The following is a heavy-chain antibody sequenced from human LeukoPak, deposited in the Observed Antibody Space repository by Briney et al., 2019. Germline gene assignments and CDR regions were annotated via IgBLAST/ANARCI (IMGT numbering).Heavy chain of an antibody. J-gene: IGHJ4*02. V-gene: IGHV3-7*01. CDR3: ARDPGVRLPY. CDR1: GFTFSSYW. Sequence: PGGSLRLSCAASGFTFSSYWMSWVRQAPGKGLEWVANIKQDGSEKYYVDPVKGRFTISRDHAKNSLYLQMNRRRAEDTAVYYCARDPGVRLPYWGQGTLVTVSS. D-gene: IGHD2-8*01. CDR2: IKQDGSEK.